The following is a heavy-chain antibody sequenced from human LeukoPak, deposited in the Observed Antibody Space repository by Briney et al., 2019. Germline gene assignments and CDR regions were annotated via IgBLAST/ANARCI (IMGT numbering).Heavy chain of an antibody. CDR1: GFTSSKYW. CDR3: ARDVYCSSTSCYEGYYYYGMDV. D-gene: IGHD2-2*01. J-gene: IGHJ6*02. V-gene: IGHV3-7*03. Sequence: GGSLRLSCVVSGFTSSKYWMSWLRQAPGKGPEWVANIKQDGSDKYYADSVKGRFTISRDNAKNSLYLQMNSLRAEDTAVYYCARDVYCSSTSCYEGYYYYGMDVWGQGTTVTVSS. CDR2: IKQDGSDK.